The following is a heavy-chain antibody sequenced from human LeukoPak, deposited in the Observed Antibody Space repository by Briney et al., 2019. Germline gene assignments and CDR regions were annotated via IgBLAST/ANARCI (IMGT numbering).Heavy chain of an antibody. CDR2: IYYSGST. CDR1: GGSISSGGYY. J-gene: IGHJ4*02. D-gene: IGHD4-23*01. V-gene: IGHV4-61*08. CDR3: ARTRAYGGRPDY. Sequence: NPSETLSLTCTVSGGSISSGGYYWSWIRQHPGKGLEWIGYIYYSGSTNYNPSLKSRVTISVDTSKNQLSLKLSSVTAADTAVYYCARTRAYGGRPDYWGQGTLVTVSS.